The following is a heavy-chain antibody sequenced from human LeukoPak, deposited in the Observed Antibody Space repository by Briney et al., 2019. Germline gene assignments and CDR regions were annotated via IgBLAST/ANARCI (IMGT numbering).Heavy chain of an antibody. D-gene: IGHD3-9*01. Sequence: SETLSLTCTVSGGSISSYYWSWIRQPPGKGLEWIGYIYYSGSTNYNPSLKSRVTISVDTSKNQFSLKLSSVTAADTAVYYCARTGVYYDILTGPGNLGYYYYMDVWGKGTTVTVSS. CDR1: GGSISSYY. CDR3: ARTGVYYDILTGPGNLGYYYYMDV. V-gene: IGHV4-59*01. J-gene: IGHJ6*03. CDR2: IYYSGST.